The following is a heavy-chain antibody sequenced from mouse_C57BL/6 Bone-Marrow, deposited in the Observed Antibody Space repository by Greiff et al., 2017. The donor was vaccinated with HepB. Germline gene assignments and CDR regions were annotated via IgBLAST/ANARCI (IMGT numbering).Heavy chain of an antibody. CDR3: ARWLLHYWYFDV. D-gene: IGHD2-3*01. J-gene: IGHJ1*03. V-gene: IGHV1-55*01. Sequence: QVQLKQSGAELVKPGASVKMSCKASGYTFTSYWITWVKQRPGQGLEWIGDIYPGSGSTNYNEKFKSKATLTVDTSSSTAYMQLSSLTSEDSAVYYCARWLLHYWYFDVWGTGTTVTVSS. CDR1: GYTFTSYW. CDR2: IYPGSGST.